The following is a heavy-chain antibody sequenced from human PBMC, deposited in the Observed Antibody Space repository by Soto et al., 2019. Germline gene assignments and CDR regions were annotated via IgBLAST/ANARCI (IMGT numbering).Heavy chain of an antibody. CDR3: AKDQRWLQYLDY. D-gene: IGHD5-12*01. V-gene: IGHV3-30*18. CDR1: GFTFSSYC. J-gene: IGHJ4*02. Sequence: GGSLRLTCAASGFTFSSYCMGWVGHAPGKELVRVAAISYDGSNKYSADSVKGRFTIPRDNSKNTLYLQMNSLRAEDTAVYYCAKDQRWLQYLDYWGQGTLVTVSS. CDR2: ISYDGSNK.